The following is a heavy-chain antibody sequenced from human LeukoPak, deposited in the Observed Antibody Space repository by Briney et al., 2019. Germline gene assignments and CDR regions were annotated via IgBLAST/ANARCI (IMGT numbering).Heavy chain of an antibody. CDR1: GYTFTGYY. D-gene: IGHD3-9*01. J-gene: IGHJ4*02. CDR2: INPNSGDT. Sequence: GASVKVSCKASGYTFTGYYMHWVRQAPGQGLEWMGWINPNSGDTNYAQKFQGRVTMTRDTSISTAYMELSRLRSDDTAVYYCARSTYYDILTGYQYYFDYWGQGTLVTVSS. V-gene: IGHV1-2*02. CDR3: ARSTYYDILTGYQYYFDY.